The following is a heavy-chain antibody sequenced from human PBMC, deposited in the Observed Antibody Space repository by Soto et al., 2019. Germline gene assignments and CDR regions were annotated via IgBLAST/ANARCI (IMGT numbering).Heavy chain of an antibody. CDR1: GYSFTSYW. J-gene: IGHJ6*02. Sequence: PGESLKISCKGSGYSFTSYWIGWVRQMPGKGLEWMGIIYPGDSDTRYSPSFQGQVTISADKSISTAYLQWSSLKASDTAMYYCARQGGLQFINYYYGMDVWGQGTTVTVSS. CDR3: ARQGGLQFINYYYGMDV. V-gene: IGHV5-51*01. CDR2: IYPGDSDT. D-gene: IGHD4-4*01.